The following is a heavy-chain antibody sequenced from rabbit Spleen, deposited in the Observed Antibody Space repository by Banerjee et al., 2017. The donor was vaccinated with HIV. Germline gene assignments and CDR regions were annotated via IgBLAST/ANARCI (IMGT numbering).Heavy chain of an antibody. CDR1: GFSFSNKAV. D-gene: IGHD7-1*01. J-gene: IGHJ3*01. CDR3: ARGTNYPDYPYSL. Sequence: QEQLVESGGGLVKPEGSLKLSCTASGFSFSNKAVMCWVRQAPGKGLEWVVCIDAGSSGFTYFASWAKGRFTISKTSSTTVTLQMTSLTAADTATYFCARGTNYPDYPYSLWGQGTLVTVS. CDR2: IDAGSSGFT. V-gene: IGHV1S45*01.